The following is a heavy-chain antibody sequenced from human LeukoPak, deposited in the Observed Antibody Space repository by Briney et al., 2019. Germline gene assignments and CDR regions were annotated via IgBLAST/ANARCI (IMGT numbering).Heavy chain of an antibody. J-gene: IGHJ6*03. D-gene: IGHD5-18*01. CDR3: ARRARGYSYGYFSYYYYMDV. CDR1: GGSISSYY. CDR2: IYYSGST. Sequence: SETLSLTCTVSGGSISSYYWSWIRQPPGKGLEWIGYIYYSGSTYYNPSLKSRVTISVDTSKNQFSLKLSSVTAADTAVYYCARRARGYSYGYFSYYYYMDVWGKGTTVTISS. V-gene: IGHV4-59*08.